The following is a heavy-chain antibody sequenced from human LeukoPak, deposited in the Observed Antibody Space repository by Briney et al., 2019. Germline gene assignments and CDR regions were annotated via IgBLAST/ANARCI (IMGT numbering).Heavy chain of an antibody. Sequence: GGSLRLSCATSGFTFDDYGMSWVRQAPGKGLEWVSGINWNGGSTGYADSVKGRFTISRDNAKNSLYLQMNSLRAEDTALYYCARSPLDYYHDYWGQGTLVTVSS. J-gene: IGHJ4*02. V-gene: IGHV3-20*04. CDR3: ARSPLDYYHDY. D-gene: IGHD3-10*01. CDR1: GFTFDDYG. CDR2: INWNGGST.